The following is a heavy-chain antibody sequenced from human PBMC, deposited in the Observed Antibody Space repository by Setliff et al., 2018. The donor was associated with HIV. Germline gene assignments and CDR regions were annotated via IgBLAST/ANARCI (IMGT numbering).Heavy chain of an antibody. CDR1: RFTFSSYW. V-gene: IGHV3-7*03. CDR2: INQDGSGK. D-gene: IGHD3-10*01. J-gene: IGHJ4*02. Sequence: GGSLRLSCAASRFTFSSYWMTWVRQAPGKGLEWVANINQDGSGKYYVVSVKGRFTISRDNAKNSLYLQMNSLRAEDTAVYYCARDRFDFDYWGQGTLVTVSS. CDR3: ARDRFDFDY.